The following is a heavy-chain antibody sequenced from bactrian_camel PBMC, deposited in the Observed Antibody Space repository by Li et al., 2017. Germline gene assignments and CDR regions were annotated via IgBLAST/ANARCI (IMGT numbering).Heavy chain of an antibody. CDR3: AAGFLLPGVAARLTAAHVGS. Sequence: VQLVESGGGSVQAGGSLNLSCAVSGYTFSSGYMAWFRQAPGRDREGVAAIFSGGHNTYYAESVKGRFTISHENAQHISYLQMDSLKPEDTGVYFCAAGFLLPGVAARLTAAHVGSWGQGTQVTVS. CDR1: GYTFSSGY. V-gene: IGHV3S40*01. CDR2: IFSGGHNT. J-gene: IGHJ6*01. D-gene: IGHD3*01.